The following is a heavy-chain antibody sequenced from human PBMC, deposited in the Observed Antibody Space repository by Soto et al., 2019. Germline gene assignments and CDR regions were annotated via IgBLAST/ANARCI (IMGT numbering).Heavy chain of an antibody. Sequence: PSETLSLTCTASGGSISTGGYHWSWIRQYPGKGLDWLGCIDGSGYAFYNPALQSRLTFSMETSKYQFSLKLSSATAADTAVYFCARKQAGFFYGIDYWGQGTLVTVSS. J-gene: IGHJ4*02. V-gene: IGHV4-31*03. CDR2: IDGSGYA. CDR3: ARKQAGFFYGIDY. CDR1: GGSISTGGYH. D-gene: IGHD3-3*01.